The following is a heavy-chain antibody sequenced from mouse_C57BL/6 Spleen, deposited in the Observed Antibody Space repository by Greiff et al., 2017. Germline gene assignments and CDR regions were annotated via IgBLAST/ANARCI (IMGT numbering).Heavy chain of an antibody. D-gene: IGHD1-1*01. CDR1: GYTFTDYE. CDR2: IDPETGGT. CDR3: TRPSATVVAPFDY. V-gene: IGHV1-15*01. J-gene: IGHJ2*01. Sequence: QVQLQQSGAELVRPGASVTLSCKASGYTFTDYEMHWVKQTPVHGLEWIGAIDPETGGTAYNQKFKGKAILTADKSSSTAYMELRSLTSEDSAVYYCTRPSATVVAPFDYWGQGTTLTVSS.